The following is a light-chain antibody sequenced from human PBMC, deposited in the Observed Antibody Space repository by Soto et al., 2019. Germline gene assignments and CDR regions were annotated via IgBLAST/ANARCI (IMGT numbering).Light chain of an antibody. CDR1: HSVSSRY. V-gene: IGKV3-20*01. Sequence: EIALTQSPGTLSLSPGERATLSCRASHSVSSRYLAWYQRKPGQAPRLLISSASTRATGIPDRFSGSGSGIDFTLTISRLEPEDFAVYYCQQYGNSRWTFGQGTKVEIK. CDR3: QQYGNSRWT. CDR2: SAS. J-gene: IGKJ1*01.